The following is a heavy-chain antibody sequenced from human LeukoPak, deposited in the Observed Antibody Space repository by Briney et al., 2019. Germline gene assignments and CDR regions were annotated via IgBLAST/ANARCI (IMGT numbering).Heavy chain of an antibody. V-gene: IGHV3-30*19. Sequence: GGSLRLSCAASGFTFSTYDMHWVRQAPGKGLEWVAAISYDGPNKRYADSVKGRFTISRDNSKNTLYLQMNSLRAEDTAVYYCARGVRIAVAGYIDYWGQGTLVTVSS. CDR2: ISYDGPNK. CDR3: ARGVRIAVAGYIDY. CDR1: GFTFSTYD. J-gene: IGHJ4*02. D-gene: IGHD6-19*01.